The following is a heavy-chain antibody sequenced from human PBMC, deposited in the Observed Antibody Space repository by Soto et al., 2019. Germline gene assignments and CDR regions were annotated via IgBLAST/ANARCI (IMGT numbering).Heavy chain of an antibody. CDR3: AADPNWNPPPNYYYYGMDV. CDR2: IVVGSGNT. CDR1: GFTFTSSA. V-gene: IGHV1-58*01. J-gene: IGHJ6*02. Sequence: ASVKVSCKASGFTFTSSAVQWVRQARGQRLEWIGWIVVGSGNTNYAQKFQERVTITRDISTSTAYMGLSSLRSEDTAVYYCAADPNWNPPPNYYYYGMDVWGQGTTVTVSS. D-gene: IGHD1-20*01.